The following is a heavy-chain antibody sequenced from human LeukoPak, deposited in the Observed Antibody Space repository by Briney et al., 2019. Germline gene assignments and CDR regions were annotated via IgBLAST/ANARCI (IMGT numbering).Heavy chain of an antibody. J-gene: IGHJ6*02. D-gene: IGHD3-3*01. CDR1: GYSFTSYW. CDR3: ARQNDFWSGYYTDYYYYGMDV. CDR2: IYPGDSDT. V-gene: IGHV5-51*01. Sequence: GESLKISCKGSGYSFTSYWIGWVRQMPGKGLEWMGIIYPGDSDTRYSPSFQGQVTISADKSISTAYLQWSSLKASDTAMYYCARQNDFWSGYYTDYYYYGMDVWGQGTTVTVSS.